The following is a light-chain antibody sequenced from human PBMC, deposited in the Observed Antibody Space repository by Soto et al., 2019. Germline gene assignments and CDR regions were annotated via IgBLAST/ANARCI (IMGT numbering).Light chain of an antibody. J-gene: IGLJ3*02. CDR1: SSDVGGYKY. Sequence: QSALTQPRSVSGSPGQSVTIPCTGTSSDVGGYKYVSWYQQHPGKAPKLMIYDVSKRPSGVPDRFSGSKSGNTASLTISGLQAEDEGDYYCCSYAGSYTLVFGGGTKVTVL. CDR3: CSYAGSYTLV. V-gene: IGLV2-11*01. CDR2: DVS.